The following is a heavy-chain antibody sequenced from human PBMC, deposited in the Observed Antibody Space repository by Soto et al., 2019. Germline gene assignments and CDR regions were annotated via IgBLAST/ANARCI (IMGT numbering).Heavy chain of an antibody. CDR1: GTYW. Sequence: GGSLSLSCAGSGTYWMHWVRQAPGKGLVWIGRINSDGSNKYYADSVKGRFTISRDNSKNTLYLQMNSLRAEDTAVYYCARDGDILTGYYYYGMDVWGQGTTVTVSS. D-gene: IGHD3-9*01. J-gene: IGHJ6*02. V-gene: IGHV3-74*01. CDR3: ARDGDILTGYYYYGMDV. CDR2: INSDGSNK.